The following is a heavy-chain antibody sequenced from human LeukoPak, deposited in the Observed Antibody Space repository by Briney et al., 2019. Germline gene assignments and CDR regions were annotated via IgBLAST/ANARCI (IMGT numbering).Heavy chain of an antibody. J-gene: IGHJ4*02. Sequence: PGGSLRLSCAASGFTFSSYAMSWVRQAPGKGLEWVSAISGSGDSSYYADSVKGRFTISRDNSKNTLYLQMNSLRADDTAVYYCAKTPLAVAPGDFFDNWGQGTLVTVSS. CDR2: ISGSGDSS. CDR3: AKTPLAVAPGDFFDN. D-gene: IGHD6-19*01. V-gene: IGHV3-23*01. CDR1: GFTFSSYA.